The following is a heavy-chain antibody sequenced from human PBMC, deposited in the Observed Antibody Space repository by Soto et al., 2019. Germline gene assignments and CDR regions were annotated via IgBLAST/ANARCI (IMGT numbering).Heavy chain of an antibody. D-gene: IGHD3-9*01. CDR2: IYYRGNA. CDR1: DDSINSDKYY. CDR3: ARLEGLATISYYFDF. Sequence: SETLSLTCSVPDDSINSDKYYWGWIRQPPGKGLEWIGSIYYRGNAYYNPSLQTRVTMSLDKSKSQFSLKLNSVTAADSAVYFCARLEGLATISYYFDFWGPGALVTVSS. V-gene: IGHV4-39*01. J-gene: IGHJ4*02.